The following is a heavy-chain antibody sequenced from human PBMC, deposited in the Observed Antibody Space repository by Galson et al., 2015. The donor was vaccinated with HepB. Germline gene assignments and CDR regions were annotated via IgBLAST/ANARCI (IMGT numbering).Heavy chain of an antibody. Sequence: SVKVSCKASGYTFTTYGISWVRQAPGQGLEWMGWISTYNVNTNYGLKFQGRVTITTDTSTSTVYMELRGLRSDDAAVYYCARARYGNSAPDYWGQGTLVSVSS. J-gene: IGHJ4*02. CDR2: ISTYNVNT. CDR1: GYTFTTYG. V-gene: IGHV1-18*01. D-gene: IGHD4-23*01. CDR3: ARARYGNSAPDY.